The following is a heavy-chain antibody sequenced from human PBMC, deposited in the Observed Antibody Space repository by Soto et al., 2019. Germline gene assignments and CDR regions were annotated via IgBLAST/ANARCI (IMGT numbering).Heavy chain of an antibody. J-gene: IGHJ6*02. Sequence: EVQLVESGGGLVQPGGSLRLSCAASGFTFSNYWMYWVRQAPGKGLVWVSRVNNDGTDTTHADSVKGRFTISRDNAENTLYLQMNSLRAEDTAVYYCARGGLQHALDVWGQGSTVAVSS. D-gene: IGHD6-13*01. CDR2: VNNDGTDT. CDR1: GFTFSNYW. V-gene: IGHV3-74*03. CDR3: ARGGLQHALDV.